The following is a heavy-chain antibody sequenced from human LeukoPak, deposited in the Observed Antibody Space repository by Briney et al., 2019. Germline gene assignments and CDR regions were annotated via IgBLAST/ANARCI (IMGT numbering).Heavy chain of an antibody. CDR1: GFTVSSNY. J-gene: IGHJ5*02. Sequence: GGSLRLSCAASGFTVSSNYMSWVRQAPGKGLEWVSVIYSGGSTYYADSVKGRFTISRDNSKNTLYLQMNSLRAEDTAVYYCAKDGEGLLWFGELNWFDPWGQGTLVTVSS. D-gene: IGHD3-10*01. CDR3: AKDGEGLLWFGELNWFDP. CDR2: IYSGGST. V-gene: IGHV3-66*01.